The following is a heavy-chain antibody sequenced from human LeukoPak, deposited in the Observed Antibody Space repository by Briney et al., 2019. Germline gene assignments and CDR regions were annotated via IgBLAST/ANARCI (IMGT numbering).Heavy chain of an antibody. CDR2: ISGSGRST. CDR3: AKRDYSDSSTYSPLFDS. Sequence: GGSLRLSCAASGFXFSSYAISWVRQPPGKGLEWVSGISGSGRSTLHADSVKGRFTISRDNSKSTVFLQMNSLRAEDAAVYYCAKRDYSDSSTYSPLFDSWGQGTLVTVSS. CDR1: GFXFSSYA. V-gene: IGHV3-23*01. D-gene: IGHD3-22*01. J-gene: IGHJ4*02.